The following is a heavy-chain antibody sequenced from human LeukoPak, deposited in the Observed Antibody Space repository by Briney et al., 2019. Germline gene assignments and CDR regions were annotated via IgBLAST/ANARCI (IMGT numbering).Heavy chain of an antibody. V-gene: IGHV3-23*01. D-gene: IGHD4-17*01. CDR3: AKDDTVTERSEYYFDY. CDR2: ISGSGGST. Sequence: PGGSLRLSCAASGFTVSSNYMSWVRQAPGKGLEWVSAISGSGGSTYYADSVKGRFTISRDNSKNTLYLQMNSLRAEDTAVYYCAKDDTVTERSEYYFDYWGQGTLVTVSS. CDR1: GFTVSSNY. J-gene: IGHJ4*02.